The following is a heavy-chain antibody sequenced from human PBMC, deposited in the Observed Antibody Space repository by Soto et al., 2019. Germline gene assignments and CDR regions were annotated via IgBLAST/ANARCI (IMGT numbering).Heavy chain of an antibody. CDR3: ARDSPHRGETA. Sequence: SETLSLTCSVSGDSISSGGYYWSWIRQHPGEGLEWIGYIYSTGITYYNPSLNSRLTISVDTSKNQFSLKLKSVTAADTAVYYCARDSPHRGETAWGKGTLVTVAS. J-gene: IGHJ4*02. D-gene: IGHD4-17*01. CDR2: IYSTGIT. CDR1: GDSISSGGYY. V-gene: IGHV4-31*03.